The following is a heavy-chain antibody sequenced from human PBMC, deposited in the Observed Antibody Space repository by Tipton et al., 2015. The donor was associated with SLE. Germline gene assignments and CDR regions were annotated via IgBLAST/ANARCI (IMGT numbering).Heavy chain of an antibody. V-gene: IGHV3-23*01. Sequence: SLRLSCVASGFSLNTYAMSWVRQAPGKGLQWVSGITGSGGSTFYADSVKGRFTISRDNSKNTLFLQMKSLRAEDTAVYYCVKDQDVVATLDAFDVWGQGTMVTVSS. D-gene: IGHD5-12*01. CDR2: ITGSGGST. CDR1: GFSLNTYA. CDR3: VKDQDVVATLDAFDV. J-gene: IGHJ3*01.